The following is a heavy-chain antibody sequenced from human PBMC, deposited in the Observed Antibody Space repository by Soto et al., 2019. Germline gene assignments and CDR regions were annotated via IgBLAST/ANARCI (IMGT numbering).Heavy chain of an antibody. CDR2: ISYDGSKK. CDR1: GFIFSSYT. Sequence: FPRLSCAASGFIFSSYTMHWVRQAPGKGLEWVALISYDGSKKYYADSVKGRFTISRDNSKNTLFLHMNSLRVEDTAVYFCAKDSNNDFWSGYYTGIDYWGQGTLVTVSS. J-gene: IGHJ4*02. V-gene: IGHV3-30-3*01. D-gene: IGHD3-3*01. CDR3: AKDSNNDFWSGYYTGIDY.